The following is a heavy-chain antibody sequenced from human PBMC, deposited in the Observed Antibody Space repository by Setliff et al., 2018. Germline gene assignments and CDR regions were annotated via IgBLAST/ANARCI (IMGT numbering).Heavy chain of an antibody. J-gene: IGHJ6*03. Sequence: PSETLSLTCTASGGSVSNSGFFWGWLRRAPGKGLEWIGNIYDSGSSNYNASLKSRLIITRDTSKNQISLKLTSVTAADTAVYYCARMTGFLYTDVWGKGTTVTVSS. CDR2: IYDSGSS. CDR1: GGSVSNSGFF. D-gene: IGHD3-3*01. V-gene: IGHV4-39*01. CDR3: ARMTGFLYTDV.